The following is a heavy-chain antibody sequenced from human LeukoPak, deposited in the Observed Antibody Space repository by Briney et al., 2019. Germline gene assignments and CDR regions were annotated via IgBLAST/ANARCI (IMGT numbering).Heavy chain of an antibody. V-gene: IGHV1-69*13. J-gene: IGHJ5*02. D-gene: IGHD3-22*01. CDR3: ARDGPLDYYDSSGYYPPNWFDP. Sequence: SVKVSCKASGGTFSSYAISWVRQAPGQGLEWMGGIIPIFGTANYAQKFQGRVTITADESTSTAYMELSSLRSEDTAVYYCARDGPLDYYDSSGYYPPNWFDPWGQGTLVTVSS. CDR1: GGTFSSYA. CDR2: IIPIFGTA.